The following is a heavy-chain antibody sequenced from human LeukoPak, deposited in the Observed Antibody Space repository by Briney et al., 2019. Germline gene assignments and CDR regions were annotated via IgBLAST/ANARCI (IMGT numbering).Heavy chain of an antibody. Sequence: ASAKVSCKASGYTLTGHYIHWVRQAPGQGLEWMAWISPHSGFTMYPQRFQGRVTMTTDTSISTAFLEVRRLRSDDTAAYYCARQTGDDALDIWGQGTMITVYS. CDR2: ISPHSGFT. CDR3: ARQTGDDALDI. D-gene: IGHD7-27*01. CDR1: GYTLTGHY. V-gene: IGHV1-2*02. J-gene: IGHJ3*02.